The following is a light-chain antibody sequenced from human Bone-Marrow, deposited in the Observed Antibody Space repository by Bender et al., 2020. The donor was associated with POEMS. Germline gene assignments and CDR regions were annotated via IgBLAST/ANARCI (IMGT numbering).Light chain of an antibody. CDR1: SSNIGTYNL. Sequence: QSALTQPASMSGSPGQSITISCTGTSSNIGTYNLVSWYQPHPGKAPKLMIYEVTKWPSGASNRFSGSKSGNTASLTISGLQAEDEADYYCSSYARSKTLLFGAGTRLTVL. CDR3: SSYARSKTLL. J-gene: IGLJ2*01. CDR2: EVT. V-gene: IGLV2-23*02.